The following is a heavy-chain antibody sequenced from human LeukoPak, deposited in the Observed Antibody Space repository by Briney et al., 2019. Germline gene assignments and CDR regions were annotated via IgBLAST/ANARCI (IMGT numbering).Heavy chain of an antibody. CDR2: IYYSGST. CDR1: GGSISSYY. CDR3: ARGVLRYFDWLSDYYYYMDV. D-gene: IGHD3-9*01. J-gene: IGHJ6*03. Sequence: PSETLSLTCTVSGGSISSYYWSWIRQPPGKGLEWIGYIYYSGSTNYNPSLKSRVTMSVDTSKNQFSLKLSSVTAADTAVYYCARGVLRYFDWLSDYYYYMDVWGKGTTVTVSS. V-gene: IGHV4-59*01.